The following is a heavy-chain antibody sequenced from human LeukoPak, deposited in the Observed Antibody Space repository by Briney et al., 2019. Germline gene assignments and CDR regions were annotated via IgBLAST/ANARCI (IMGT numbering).Heavy chain of an antibody. J-gene: IGHJ6*02. CDR2: IYSGGSS. Sequence: PSETLSLTCTVSGGCISSSSYYWGCIRQPPGKELEWIGRIYSGGSSYYNPSLKSRVTISVDTSNNQFSLKVNSVTAADTAVYYCARDAGHQLSRRNYYAMDVWGQGTTVTVSS. CDR1: GGCISSSSYY. V-gene: IGHV4-39*07. CDR3: ARDAGHQLSRRNYYAMDV. D-gene: IGHD1-1*01.